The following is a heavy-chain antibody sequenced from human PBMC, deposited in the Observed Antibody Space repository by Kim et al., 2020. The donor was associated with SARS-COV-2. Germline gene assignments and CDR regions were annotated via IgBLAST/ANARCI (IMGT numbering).Heavy chain of an antibody. CDR1: GGSISSSY. Sequence: SETLSLTCSVSGGSISSSYWSWIRQPPGKGLEWIGYVSSSEGTNYNPSLKSRVTISADTSKNDLSLKITSVTSADTATYYCARRWNYSGSGGNYYALDVWGQGTTVTVPS. CDR3: ARRWNYSGSGGNYYALDV. D-gene: IGHD3-10*01. J-gene: IGHJ6*02. CDR2: VSSSEGT. V-gene: IGHV4-59*13.